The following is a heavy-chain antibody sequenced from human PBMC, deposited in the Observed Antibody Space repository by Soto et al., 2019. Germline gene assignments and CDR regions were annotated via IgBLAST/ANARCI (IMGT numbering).Heavy chain of an antibody. Sequence: GGALRLSCAVSGFPFSDYFITLIRQSPGKGLEWISYINNDATYRKYADSVKGRFTVSRDNAKNSVFLQMNSLRPEDTALYYCGKGDTILGVLDDWCPGPVVTASS. D-gene: IGHD3-3*01. CDR1: GFPFSDYF. J-gene: IGHJ4*02. CDR3: GKGDTILGVLDD. CDR2: INNDATYR. V-gene: IGHV3-11*06.